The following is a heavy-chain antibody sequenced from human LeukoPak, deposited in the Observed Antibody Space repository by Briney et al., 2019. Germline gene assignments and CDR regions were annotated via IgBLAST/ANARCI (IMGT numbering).Heavy chain of an antibody. J-gene: IGHJ4*02. V-gene: IGHV3-23*01. D-gene: IGHD3-10*01. CDR1: GFAFSRND. Sequence: PGGSLRLSCAASGFAFSRNDMSWVRQAPGKGLEWVSSIGGSGTRTYFADSVKGRFTISRDTSKNTLNLQMNSLRAEDAAVYYCAKYRGFGDSYDSWGQGTLVTVSS. CDR3: AKYRGFGDSYDS. CDR2: IGGSGTRT.